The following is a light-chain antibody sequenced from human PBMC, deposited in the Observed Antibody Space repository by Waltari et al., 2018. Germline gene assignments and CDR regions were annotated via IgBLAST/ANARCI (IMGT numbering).Light chain of an antibody. J-gene: IGLJ3*02. CDR1: SSDVGGYDL. CDR2: EVN. V-gene: IGLV2-23*02. CDR3: CSFAGAGITWV. Sequence: QSALTQPASVSRRPGPSITISSTVTSSDVGGYDLVSWYQQHQDNAPRLMIYEVNKRPSGASSRFSGCKSGNTASLTISGLQAEDEADYYCCSFAGAGITWVFGGGTKLTVL.